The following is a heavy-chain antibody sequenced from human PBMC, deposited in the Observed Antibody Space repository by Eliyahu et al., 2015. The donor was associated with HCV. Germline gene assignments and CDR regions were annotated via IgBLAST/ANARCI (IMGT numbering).Heavy chain of an antibody. D-gene: IGHD1-14*01. J-gene: IGHJ3*01. Sequence: EVQLMESGGDLVQPGGSLRLSCAASGLTFSTYTMNWVRQAPGKGLEWISNISTSSDFIYYIDSVKGRFTISRDNAKNSLFLQMHSLRTEDTAIYYCARSLIRTTGAFDVWGQGTMVTVSS. CDR3: ARSLIRTTGAFDV. V-gene: IGHV3-48*01. CDR1: GLTFSTYT. CDR2: ISTSSDFI.